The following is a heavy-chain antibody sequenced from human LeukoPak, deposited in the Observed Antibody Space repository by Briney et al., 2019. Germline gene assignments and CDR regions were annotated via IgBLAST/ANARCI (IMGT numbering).Heavy chain of an antibody. CDR3: ARIPPDCSSASCYLNWFDP. J-gene: IGHJ5*02. CDR2: ITGSGGST. D-gene: IGHD2-2*01. Sequence: GGSLRLSCAASGFTFSSYAMSWVRQAPGKGLEWVSTITGSGGSTYYADSVKGRFTISRVNSKSTLYLQMNSLRAEDTAVYYCARIPPDCSSASCYLNWFDPWGQGTLVTVSS. CDR1: GFTFSSYA. V-gene: IGHV3-23*01.